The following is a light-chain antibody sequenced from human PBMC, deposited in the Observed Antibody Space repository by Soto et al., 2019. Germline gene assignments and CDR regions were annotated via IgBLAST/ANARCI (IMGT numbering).Light chain of an antibody. Sequence: DIQLTQSPSFLSASVGDRVTITCRASQGISSSLAWYQQRAGKAPKLLIYAASSLHSGVPSRFSGSGSGTDFTLTISSLQPEDFATYSCQQTYRTPLTFGGGTKVDIK. CDR2: AAS. CDR1: QGISSS. J-gene: IGKJ4*01. CDR3: QQTYRTPLT. V-gene: IGKV1-39*01.